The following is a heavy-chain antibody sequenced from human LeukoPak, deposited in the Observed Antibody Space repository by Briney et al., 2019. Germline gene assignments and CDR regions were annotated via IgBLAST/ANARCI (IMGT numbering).Heavy chain of an antibody. D-gene: IGHD6-13*01. CDR2: ISGSGGST. J-gene: IGHJ5*02. Sequence: GGSLRLSCAASGFTFSSYAMSWVRQAPGKGLEWVSAISGSGGSTYYADSVKGRFTVSRDNSKNTLYLQMNSLRAEDTAVYYCAKAPYLQAAAGNDPWGQGTLVTVSS. CDR3: AKAPYLQAAAGNDP. CDR1: GFTFSSYA. V-gene: IGHV3-23*01.